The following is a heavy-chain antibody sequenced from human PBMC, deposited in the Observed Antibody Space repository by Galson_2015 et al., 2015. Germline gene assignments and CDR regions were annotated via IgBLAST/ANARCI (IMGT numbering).Heavy chain of an antibody. Sequence: LSLSCAASGFTFSSYAMSWVRQAPGKGLECVSAISSSDSSTYYADSVKGRFTISRDNSKNALYLQMNSLRAEDTAVYYCAKGIGATVTTIDYWGQGTLVTVYS. V-gene: IGHV3-23*01. D-gene: IGHD4-11*01. CDR2: ISSSDSST. CDR3: AKGIGATVTTIDY. J-gene: IGHJ4*02. CDR1: GFTFSSYA.